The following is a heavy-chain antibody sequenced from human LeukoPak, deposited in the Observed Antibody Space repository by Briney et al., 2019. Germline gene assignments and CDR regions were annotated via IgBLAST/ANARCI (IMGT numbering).Heavy chain of an antibody. J-gene: IGHJ4*02. CDR3: ASDTNWFFDY. Sequence: GGSLRLSCAASGFTFSNYSINWVRQAPGKGLEWVSSISSGSSYIYYADSVEGRFTISRDNAKNSLYLQMNSLRAEDTAVYYCASDTNWFFDYWGQGTLVTVSS. CDR2: ISSGSSYI. CDR1: GFTFSNYS. D-gene: IGHD1-1*01. V-gene: IGHV3-21*01.